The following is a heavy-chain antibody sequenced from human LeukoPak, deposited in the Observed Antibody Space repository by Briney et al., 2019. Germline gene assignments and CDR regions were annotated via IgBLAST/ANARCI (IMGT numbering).Heavy chain of an antibody. CDR3: ARWPYCSSTSCYERYYYGMDV. Sequence: GASVKVSCKASGYTFTGYYMHWVRQALGQGLEWMGWINPNSGGTNYAQKFQGRVTMTRDTSISTAYMELSRLRSDDTAVYYCARWPYCSSTSCYERYYYGMDVWGQGATVTVSS. J-gene: IGHJ6*02. V-gene: IGHV1-2*02. CDR1: GYTFTGYY. CDR2: INPNSGGT. D-gene: IGHD2-2*01.